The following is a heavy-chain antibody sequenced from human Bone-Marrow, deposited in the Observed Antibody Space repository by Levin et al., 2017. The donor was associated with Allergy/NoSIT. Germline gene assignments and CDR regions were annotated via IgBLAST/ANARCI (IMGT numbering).Heavy chain of an antibody. CDR2: IYHSGST. V-gene: IGHV4-31*03. D-gene: IGHD3-10*01. CDR3: ARGRESSGSYMGDYFDY. J-gene: IGHJ4*02. CDR1: GGSISTDGDY. Sequence: LRLSCTVSGGSISTDGDYWTWIRQHPGKGLEWIGYIYHSGSTYYSPSLKSRSSISLDTSKNQFSLKMSSVTAADTAVYYCARGRESSGSYMGDYFDYWGQGTLVTVSS.